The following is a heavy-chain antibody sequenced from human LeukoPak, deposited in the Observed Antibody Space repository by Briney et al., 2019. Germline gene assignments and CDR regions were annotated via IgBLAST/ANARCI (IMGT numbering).Heavy chain of an antibody. J-gene: IGHJ5*02. CDR1: GGSISSSSYY. CDR2: IYYSGST. Sequence: SETLSLTCTVSGGSISSSSYYWGWIRQPPGKGLEWIGSIYYSGSTYYNPSLKSRITISVDTSKNQFSLKLSSVTAADTAVYYCARMGGYYYGSGSLKGDNWFDPWGQGTLVTVSS. V-gene: IGHV4-39*07. CDR3: ARMGGYYYGSGSLKGDNWFDP. D-gene: IGHD3-10*01.